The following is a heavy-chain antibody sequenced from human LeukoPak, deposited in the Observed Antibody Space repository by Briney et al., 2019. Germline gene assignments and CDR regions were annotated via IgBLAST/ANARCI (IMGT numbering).Heavy chain of an antibody. CDR3: VRSGYYFDSSGYYMADY. Sequence: GGSLRLSCAASGFTFSSYAMSWVRQAPGKGLEWVSGTSGSGGITYYADSVKGRFTISRDNAKNTLFLQMNSLRAEDTAVYYCVRSGYYFDSSGYYMADYWGQGTLVTVSS. CDR2: TSGSGGIT. V-gene: IGHV3-23*01. D-gene: IGHD3-22*01. J-gene: IGHJ4*02. CDR1: GFTFSSYA.